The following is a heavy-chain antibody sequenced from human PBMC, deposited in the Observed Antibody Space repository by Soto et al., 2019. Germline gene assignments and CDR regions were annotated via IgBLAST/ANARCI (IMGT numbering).Heavy chain of an antibody. Sequence: EVQLVESGGGLVQPGGSLRLSCAASGFTFGGYWMSWVRQAPGKGLEWVANIKQDGSEKYYVDSGKGRVTISRDNAKNSLHLQMNSLRAEDTAVYYCALPPARSVAGRFYYHGVNVWGQGTMVTVSS. CDR3: ALPPARSVAGRFYYHGVNV. V-gene: IGHV3-7*02. CDR1: GFTFGGYW. J-gene: IGHJ6*02. CDR2: IKQDGSEK. D-gene: IGHD6-19*01.